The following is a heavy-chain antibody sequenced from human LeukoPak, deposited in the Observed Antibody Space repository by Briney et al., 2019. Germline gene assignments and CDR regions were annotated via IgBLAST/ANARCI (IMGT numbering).Heavy chain of an antibody. CDR3: AREKNDGFDI. CDR1: GFTFSSYG. CDR2: IWYDGSDK. V-gene: IGHV3-33*01. J-gene: IGHJ3*02. Sequence: GGSLRLSCVASGFTFSSYGMHWVRQAPGKGLEWVAVIWYDGSDKYYADSVKGRFTISRDNSKNTLYLQMNSPGAEGTAVYYCAREKNDGFDIWGQGTMVTVSS.